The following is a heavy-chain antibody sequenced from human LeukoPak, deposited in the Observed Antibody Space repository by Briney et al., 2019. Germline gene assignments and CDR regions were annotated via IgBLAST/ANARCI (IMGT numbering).Heavy chain of an antibody. V-gene: IGHV4-34*01. CDR2: INHSGST. CDR1: GGSFSGYY. D-gene: IGHD3-3*01. J-gene: IGHJ6*03. CDR3: ARGGREGDFWSGYYYYYYMDV. Sequence: SETLSLTCAVYGGSFSGYYWSWIRQPPGKGLEWIGEINHSGSTNYNPSLKSRVTISVDTSKNQFSLKLSPVTAADTAVYYCARGGREGDFWSGYYYYYYMDVWGKGTTVTVSS.